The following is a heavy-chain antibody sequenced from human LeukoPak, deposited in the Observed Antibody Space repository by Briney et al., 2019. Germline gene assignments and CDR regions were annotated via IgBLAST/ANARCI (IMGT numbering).Heavy chain of an antibody. CDR1: GFTFSSYS. CDR2: ISSSSSTI. J-gene: IGHJ4*02. V-gene: IGHV3-48*01. D-gene: IGHD4-11*01. CDR3: ARRTNDYRWYYFDY. Sequence: GGSLRLSCAACGFTFSSYSMNWVSQAPGRGLEWVSYISSSSSTIFYADSVKDRFTISRDNSKNTLYLQMNSLRAEDTAVYYCARRTNDYRWYYFDYWGQGTLVTVSS.